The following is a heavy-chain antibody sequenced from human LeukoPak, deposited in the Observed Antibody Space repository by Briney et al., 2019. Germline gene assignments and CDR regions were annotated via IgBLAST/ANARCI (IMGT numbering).Heavy chain of an antibody. V-gene: IGHV1-2*02. D-gene: IGHD6-19*01. J-gene: IGHJ3*02. CDR1: GYTFTGYF. Sequence: ASVKVSCKASGYTFTGYFMHWVRQAPGQGLEWMGWINPNSGGTNYAQKFQGRVTMTRDTSISTAYMELSRLRSDDTAVYYCARVSSIAVAGREAFDIWGQGTMVAVSS. CDR3: ARVSSIAVAGREAFDI. CDR2: INPNSGGT.